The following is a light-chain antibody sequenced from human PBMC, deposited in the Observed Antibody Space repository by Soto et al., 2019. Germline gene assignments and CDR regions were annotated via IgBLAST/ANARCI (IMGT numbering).Light chain of an antibody. J-gene: IGLJ1*01. CDR3: SLYTSENTYV. V-gene: IGLV2-14*01. Sequence: QSALTQPASVSGSPGQSITISCTGTSSDIASYKFVSWFQHHPGKAPKLLIYEVNNRPSGISNRFSGSKSGNTASLTISGLQPEDEANYYCSLYTSENTYVFGTGTKLTVL. CDR2: EVN. CDR1: SSDIASYKF.